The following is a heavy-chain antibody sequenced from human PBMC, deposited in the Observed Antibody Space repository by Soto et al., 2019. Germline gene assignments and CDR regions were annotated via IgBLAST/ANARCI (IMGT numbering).Heavy chain of an antibody. CDR2: IYSGGST. CDR3: ARDRVPAAIRLRYYYYGMDV. D-gene: IGHD2-2*02. Sequence: EVQLLESGGDLVQPGGSLRLSCAASGFTVSSNYMSWVRQAPGKGLEWVSVIYSGGSTYYADSVKGRFTISRDNSKNTLYLQMNSLRAEDTAVYYCARDRVPAAIRLRYYYYGMDVWGQGTTVTVSS. V-gene: IGHV3-66*01. CDR1: GFTVSSNY. J-gene: IGHJ6*02.